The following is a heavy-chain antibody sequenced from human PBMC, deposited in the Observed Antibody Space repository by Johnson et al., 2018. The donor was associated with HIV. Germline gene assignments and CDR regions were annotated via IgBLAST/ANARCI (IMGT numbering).Heavy chain of an antibody. CDR1: GFTFSSFA. D-gene: IGHD2-2*02. CDR3: ARGEGRIPHAFDI. J-gene: IGHJ3*02. V-gene: IGHV3-30*14. CDR2: MSFDETNS. Sequence: QVQLVESGGGVVQPGRSLRLSCAASGFTFSSFAMHWVRQAPGKGLQWVAVMSFDETNSYDSDSVDVKGRFTISRDNSKNTLYLQMGSLRAEDMAVYYCARGEGRIPHAFDIWGQGTMVTVSS.